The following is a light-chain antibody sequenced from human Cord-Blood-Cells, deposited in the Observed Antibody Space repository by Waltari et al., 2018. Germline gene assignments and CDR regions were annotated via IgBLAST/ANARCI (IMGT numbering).Light chain of an antibody. J-gene: IGLJ3*02. V-gene: IGLV2-14*01. CDR1: SCDVGGYNY. Sequence: QSALTQPASVSGSPGQSLTISCTGTSCDVGGYNYVSWYQQHPGKAPKLMIYEVSNRPSGVSNRFSGSKSGNTASLTISGLQAEDEADYYCSSYTSSSTLVFGGGTKLIVL. CDR3: SSYTSSSTLV. CDR2: EVS.